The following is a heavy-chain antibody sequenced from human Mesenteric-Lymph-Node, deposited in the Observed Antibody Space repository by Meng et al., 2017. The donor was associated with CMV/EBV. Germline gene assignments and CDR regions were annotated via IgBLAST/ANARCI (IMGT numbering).Heavy chain of an antibody. CDR3: AKHLWVPAAPHGFDV. Sequence: GGSLRLSCAASGFIFSSHGMSWVRQAPGKGLEWVSVIHSGGATTYYADSVKGRFTISRDDSKNTLYLQMSSLRVENTAVYYCAKHLWVPAAPHGFDVWGQGTMVTVSS. CDR2: IHSGGATT. V-gene: IGHV3-23*03. J-gene: IGHJ3*01. CDR1: GFIFSSHG. D-gene: IGHD2-2*01.